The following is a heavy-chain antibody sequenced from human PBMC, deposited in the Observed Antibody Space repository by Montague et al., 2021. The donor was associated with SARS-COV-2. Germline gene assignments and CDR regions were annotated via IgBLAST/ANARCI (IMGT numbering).Heavy chain of an antibody. V-gene: IGHV4-34*01. CDR2: VNPCCSN. D-gene: IGHD6-13*01. CDR3: ARGSTSSWKQKICVNRRRSMVILYFHNYVMDV. J-gene: IGHJ6*02. CDR1: GASFSDYS. Sequence: SETLSLTCAVYGASFSDYSWTWVRQAPGEGLAWIGEVNPCCSNNYNPSLMSRVSISVDTSKSQFSLTLRSVTAADSAIYYCARGSTSSWKQKICVNRRRSMVILYFHNYVMDVWGQGTTVVVSS.